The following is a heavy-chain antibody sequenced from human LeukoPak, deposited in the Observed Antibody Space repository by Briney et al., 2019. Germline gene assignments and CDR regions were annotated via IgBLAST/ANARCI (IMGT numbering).Heavy chain of an antibody. CDR1: GYTFINYG. Sequence: ASVKVFCKPSGYTFINYGISWVRRAPGQGLEWMRWISGYDGNTNYAQEVQGRVTMTTDTSSSTAYMELRSLSSDDTAVYYCARAGGNSDYYYMDVWGRGSTVTVSS. D-gene: IGHD4-23*01. V-gene: IGHV1-18*01. J-gene: IGHJ6*03. CDR3: ARAGGNSDYYYMDV. CDR2: ISGYDGNT.